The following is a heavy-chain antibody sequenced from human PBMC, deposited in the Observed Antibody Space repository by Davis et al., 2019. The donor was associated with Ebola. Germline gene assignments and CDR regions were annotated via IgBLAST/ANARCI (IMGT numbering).Heavy chain of an antibody. V-gene: IGHV4-34*01. CDR1: GGSFSGYY. CDR2: INHSGST. CDR3: AGYSYGQGAFDM. J-gene: IGHJ4*02. D-gene: IGHD5-18*01. Sequence: SETLSLTCAVYGGSFSGYYWSWIRQPPGKGLEWIGEINHSGSTNYNPSLKSRVTISVDTSKNQFSLKLSSVTAADTAVYYCAGYSYGQGAFDMWGQGTLVTVSS.